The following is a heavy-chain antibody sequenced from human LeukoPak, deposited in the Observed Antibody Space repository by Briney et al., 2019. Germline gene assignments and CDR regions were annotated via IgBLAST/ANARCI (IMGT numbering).Heavy chain of an antibody. CDR3: ARFPLTTASPYDSSGYYYFDY. J-gene: IGHJ4*02. D-gene: IGHD3-22*01. CDR1: GYTFTGYY. V-gene: IGHV1-2*02. CDR2: INPNSGGT. Sequence: ASVKVSCKASGYTFTGYYMHWVRQAPGQGLEWMGWINPNSGGTNYAQKFQGRVTMTRDTSISTAYMELSRLRSDDTAVYYCARFPLTTASPYDSSGYYYFDYWGQGTLVTVSS.